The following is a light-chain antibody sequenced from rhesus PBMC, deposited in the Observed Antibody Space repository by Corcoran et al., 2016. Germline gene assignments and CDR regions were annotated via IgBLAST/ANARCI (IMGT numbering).Light chain of an antibody. V-gene: IGKV1-25*01. J-gene: IGKJ2*01. CDR3: QHYYTIPYS. Sequence: DIQMTQSPSSLSASVGDRVTITCRASQGITTDLAWYQQKPGETPKLLIYEVSRLQSGTPSRFSGSGSGTDFTLTISSLQSEDFATYYCQHYYTIPYSFGQGTKVEIK. CDR2: EVS. CDR1: QGITTD.